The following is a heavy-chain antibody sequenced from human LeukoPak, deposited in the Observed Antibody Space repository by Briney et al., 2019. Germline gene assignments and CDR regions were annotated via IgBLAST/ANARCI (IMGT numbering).Heavy chain of an antibody. CDR3: AKPRFPVVMVAATEDY. Sequence: PGGSLRLSCAASGFTFSRYVMTWVRQAPGKGLEWVSSISGSGVSTYCADSVKGRFTISRDNSKNTLYLQMNSLRAEDTAVYYCAKPRFPVVMVAATEDYWGQGTRVTVSS. CDR1: GFTFSRYV. V-gene: IGHV3-23*01. J-gene: IGHJ4*02. D-gene: IGHD2-15*01. CDR2: ISGSGVST.